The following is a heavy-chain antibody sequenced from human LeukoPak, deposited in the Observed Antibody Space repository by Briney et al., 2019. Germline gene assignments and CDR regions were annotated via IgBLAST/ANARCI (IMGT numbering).Heavy chain of an antibody. CDR1: GGSFSGYY. V-gene: IGHV4-34*01. J-gene: IGHJ5*02. CDR3: AREDCSSTSCYVSVRWFDP. CDR2: INHSGST. Sequence: SETLSLTCAVYGGSFSGYYWSWIHQPPGKGLEWIGEINHSGSTNYNPSLKSRVTISVDTSKNQFSLKLSSVTAADTAVYYCAREDCSSTSCYVSVRWFDPWGQGTLVTVSS. D-gene: IGHD2-2*01.